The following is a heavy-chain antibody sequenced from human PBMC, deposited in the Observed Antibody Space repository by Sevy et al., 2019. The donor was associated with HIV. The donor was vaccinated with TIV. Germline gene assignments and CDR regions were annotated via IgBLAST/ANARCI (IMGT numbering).Heavy chain of an antibody. CDR2: IFHSGNT. Sequence: SDTLSLTCAVSGGSISTDLYSWNWIRQPPGKGLEWIGYIFHSGNTYYNPSLKSRVTISIDRSKNQFSPNLSSVTAADTAVYYCARSSSAYPYHFDYWGQGTLVTVSS. CDR3: ARSSSAYPYHFDY. J-gene: IGHJ4*02. CDR1: GGSISTDLYS. V-gene: IGHV4-30-2*01.